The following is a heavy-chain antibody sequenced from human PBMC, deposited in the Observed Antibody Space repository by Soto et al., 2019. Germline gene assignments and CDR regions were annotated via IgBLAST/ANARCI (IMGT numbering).Heavy chain of an antibody. CDR3: TTENMIVVVMDGGWFDP. CDR2: IKSKTDGGTT. J-gene: IGHJ5*02. Sequence: EVQLVESGGGLVKPGGSLRLSCAASGFTFSNAWMSWVRQAPGKGLEWVGRIKSKTDGGTTDYAAPVKGRFTISRDDSQHTLYLQMNSLKTEDTAVYYCTTENMIVVVMDGGWFDPWGQGTLVTVSS. V-gene: IGHV3-15*01. CDR1: GFTFSNAW. D-gene: IGHD3-22*01.